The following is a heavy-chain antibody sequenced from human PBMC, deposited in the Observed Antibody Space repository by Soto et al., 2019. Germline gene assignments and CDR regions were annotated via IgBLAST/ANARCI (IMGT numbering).Heavy chain of an antibody. V-gene: IGHV3-48*02. CDR1: GFTFSYYT. J-gene: IGHJ3*02. Sequence: GGSLRRSCAASGFTFSYYTMNWVRQAPGKGLEWVSYISTGSSTIYYADSVKGRFTISRDNAKNSLYLQMNSLRDEDTAVYYCARDQSLDIWGQGTMVTVSS. CDR2: ISTGSSTI. CDR3: ARDQSLDI.